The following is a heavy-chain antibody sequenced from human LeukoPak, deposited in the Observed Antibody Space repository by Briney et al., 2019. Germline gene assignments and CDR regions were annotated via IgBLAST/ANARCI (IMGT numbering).Heavy chain of an antibody. Sequence: GGSLRLSCAASGFTFSSYAMSWVRQAPGKGLEWVSAISGSGGSTYYADSVKGRFTISRDNSKNTLYLRMNSLRAEDTAVYYCARAGWRPGPLDYWGQGTLVTASS. CDR1: GFTFSSYA. CDR2: ISGSGGST. J-gene: IGHJ4*02. D-gene: IGHD2-21*02. V-gene: IGHV3-23*01. CDR3: ARAGWRPGPLDY.